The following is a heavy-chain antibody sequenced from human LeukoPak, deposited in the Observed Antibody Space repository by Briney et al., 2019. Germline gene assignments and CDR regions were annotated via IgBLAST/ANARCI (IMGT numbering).Heavy chain of an antibody. V-gene: IGHV3-21*01. D-gene: IGHD2-2*01. CDR1: GFTFSSYS. Sequence: PAGSLRLSCAASGFTFSSYSMNWVCQGPGKGLERVSSISSSSSYIYYADSVKGRFTISRDNAKNSLYLQMNSLRAEDTAVYYCASGPRPYSSTSCYPYWGQGALVTVSS. CDR3: ASGPRPYSSTSCYPY. J-gene: IGHJ4*02. CDR2: ISSSSSYI.